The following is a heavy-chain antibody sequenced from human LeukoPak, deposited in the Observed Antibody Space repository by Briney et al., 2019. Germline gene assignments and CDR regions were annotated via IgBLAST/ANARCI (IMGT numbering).Heavy chain of an antibody. Sequence: SETLSLTCTVSGGSISSSSYYWGWIRQPPGKGLEWIGSIYYSGSTYYNPSLKSRVTISVDTSKNQFSVKLSSVTAADTAVYYCAGRRSCTSCYVTFDYWGQGTLVTVSS. CDR2: IYYSGST. D-gene: IGHD2-2*01. CDR1: GGSISSSSYY. V-gene: IGHV4-39*01. J-gene: IGHJ4*02. CDR3: AGRRSCTSCYVTFDY.